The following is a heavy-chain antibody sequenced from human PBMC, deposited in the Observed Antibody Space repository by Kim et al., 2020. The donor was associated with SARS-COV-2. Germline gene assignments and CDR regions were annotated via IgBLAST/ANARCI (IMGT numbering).Heavy chain of an antibody. V-gene: IGHV3-48*03. CDR1: GFYG. J-gene: IGHJ5*02. Sequence: GGSLRLSCVATGFYGIVWVRQTPGKGPEWIAYISRSGNTISYADSVQGRFTISRDDAEISVNLQMHDLRPEDTGLYHCARLVVTATNWFDPWGEGTQVT. D-gene: IGHD2-21*02. CDR2: ISRSGNTI. CDR3: ARLVVTATNWFDP.